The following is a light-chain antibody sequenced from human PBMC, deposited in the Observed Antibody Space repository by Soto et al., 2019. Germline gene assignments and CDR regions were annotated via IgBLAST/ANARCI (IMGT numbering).Light chain of an antibody. CDR1: SSDVGGYNY. CDR3: SSYTSSSTLFV. J-gene: IGLJ1*01. CDR2: DVS. V-gene: IGLV2-14*01. Sequence: QSVLTQPASVSGSPGQSITISCTGTSSDVGGYNYVSWYQQHPGKAPQLMIYDVSNRPSGVSNRFSGSKSGNTASLPISGLQAEDEADYYCSSYTSSSTLFVFGSGTKVTVL.